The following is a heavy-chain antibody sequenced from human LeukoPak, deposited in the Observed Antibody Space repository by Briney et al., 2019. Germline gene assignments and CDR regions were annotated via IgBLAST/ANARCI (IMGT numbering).Heavy chain of an antibody. CDR1: GFTFSSHA. Sequence: GGSLRLSCAASGFTFSSHAMSWVRQAPGKGLEWVSAISGSGGSTYYADSVKGRFTISRDNSKNTLYLQMNSLRAEDTAVYYCAKRYDFWSGLSDYWGQGTLVTVSS. J-gene: IGHJ4*02. CDR2: ISGSGGST. D-gene: IGHD3-3*01. V-gene: IGHV3-23*01. CDR3: AKRYDFWSGLSDY.